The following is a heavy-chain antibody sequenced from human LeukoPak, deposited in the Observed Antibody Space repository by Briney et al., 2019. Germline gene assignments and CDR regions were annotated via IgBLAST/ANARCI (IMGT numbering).Heavy chain of an antibody. Sequence: ASVKVSCKASGYTFTGYYMHWGRQAPGQGLEGMGWINPNSGGTNYAQKFQGRVTMTRDTSISTAYMELSRLRSDDTAVYYCARHNWNDADFDYWGQGTLVTVSS. CDR2: INPNSGGT. D-gene: IGHD1-1*01. V-gene: IGHV1-2*02. CDR3: ARHNWNDADFDY. J-gene: IGHJ4*02. CDR1: GYTFTGYY.